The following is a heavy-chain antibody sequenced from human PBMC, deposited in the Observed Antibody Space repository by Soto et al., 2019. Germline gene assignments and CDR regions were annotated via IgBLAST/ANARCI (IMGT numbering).Heavy chain of an antibody. CDR2: IGTAGDT. Sequence: GGSLRLSCAASGFTFSSYDMHWVRQATGKGLEWVSAIGTAGDTYYPGSVKGRFTISRENAKNSLYLQMNSLRAEDTAVYYCARYPDTAMVRGYYYYGMDVWGQGTTVTVSS. J-gene: IGHJ6*02. CDR3: ARYPDTAMVRGYYYYGMDV. D-gene: IGHD5-18*01. CDR1: GFTFSSYD. V-gene: IGHV3-13*01.